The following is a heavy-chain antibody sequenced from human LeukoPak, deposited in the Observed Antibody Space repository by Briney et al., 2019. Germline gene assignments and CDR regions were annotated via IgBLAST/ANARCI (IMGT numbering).Heavy chain of an antibody. D-gene: IGHD3-22*01. CDR1: GYTFTSYD. Sequence: ASVKVSCKASGYTFTSYDINWVRQATGQGLEWMGWMNPNSGNTNYAQKLQGRVTMTTDTSTSTAYMELRSLRSDDTAVYYCARGWSSGYYYYYYYYMDVWGKGTTVTVSS. J-gene: IGHJ6*03. CDR3: ARGWSSGYYYYYYYYMDV. V-gene: IGHV1-8*01. CDR2: MNPNSGNT.